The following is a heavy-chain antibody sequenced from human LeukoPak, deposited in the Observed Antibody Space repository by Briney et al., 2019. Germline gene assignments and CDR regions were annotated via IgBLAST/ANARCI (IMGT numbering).Heavy chain of an antibody. CDR2: INPNSGGT. D-gene: IGHD6-13*01. V-gene: IGHV1-2*02. Sequence: GASVKVSCKASGYTFTGYYMHWVRQAPGQGLEWMGWINPNSGGTNYAQKFQGRVTMTRDTSISTAYMELSRLRSDDTAVYYCARAGSSSNRRRGWSDPRGQGTLVTVSS. CDR1: GYTFTGYY. J-gene: IGHJ5*02. CDR3: ARAGSSSNRRRGWSDP.